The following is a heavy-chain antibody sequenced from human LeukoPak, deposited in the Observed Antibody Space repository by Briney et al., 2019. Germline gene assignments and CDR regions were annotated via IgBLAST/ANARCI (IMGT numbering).Heavy chain of an antibody. CDR1: GFTFSSYA. V-gene: IGHV3-23*01. Sequence: GGSLRLFCAASGFTFSSYAMSWARQAPGKGLEWVSAISGSGGSTYYADSVKGRFTISRDNSKNTLYLQMNSLRAEDTAVYYCAKSYCSGASSYSYAFDIWGQGTMVTVSS. CDR3: AKSYCSGASSYSYAFDI. J-gene: IGHJ3*02. D-gene: IGHD2-15*01. CDR2: ISGSGGST.